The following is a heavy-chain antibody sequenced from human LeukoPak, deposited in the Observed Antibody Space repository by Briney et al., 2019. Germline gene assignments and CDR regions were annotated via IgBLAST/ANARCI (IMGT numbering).Heavy chain of an antibody. CDR1: GFTFSSYW. CDR2: INQDGSEK. D-gene: IGHD3-10*01. V-gene: IGHV3-7*01. CDR3: ARGSLELVWFGELLYAFDI. Sequence: PGGSLRLSCAASGFTFSSYWMSWVRQAPGKGLEWVANINQDGSEKYYVDSVKGRFTISRDNAKNSLYLQMNSLRAEDTAVYYCARGSLELVWFGELLYAFDIWGQGTMVTVSS. J-gene: IGHJ3*02.